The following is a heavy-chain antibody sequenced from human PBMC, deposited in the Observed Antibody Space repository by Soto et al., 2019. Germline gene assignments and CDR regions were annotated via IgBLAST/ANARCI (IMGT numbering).Heavy chain of an antibody. Sequence: WASVKVSCKASGGTFSSYAISWLRQAPGQGLEWMGGIIPIFGTANYAQKFQGRVTITADESTSTAYMELSSLRSEDTAVYYCARVYYYDSSGYSLDNWYFDLWGRGTLVTVSS. CDR2: IIPIFGTA. CDR1: GGTFSSYA. CDR3: ARVYYYDSSGYSLDNWYFDL. V-gene: IGHV1-69*13. D-gene: IGHD3-22*01. J-gene: IGHJ2*01.